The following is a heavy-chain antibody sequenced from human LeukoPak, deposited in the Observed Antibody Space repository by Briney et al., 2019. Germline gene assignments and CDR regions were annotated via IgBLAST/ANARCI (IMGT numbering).Heavy chain of an antibody. V-gene: IGHV3-30*02. CDR1: GFTFSSYG. Sequence: GGSLRLSCAASGFTFSSYGMYWIRQTPGRGLDWVAFIRFDGSDKNYADFVKGRFTISRDNSKKTLYLQMDSLRAEDTAVYYCAKAATVTTLLYYHMDVWGKGATVTISS. D-gene: IGHD4-11*01. CDR3: AKAATVTTLLYYHMDV. J-gene: IGHJ6*03. CDR2: IRFDGSDK.